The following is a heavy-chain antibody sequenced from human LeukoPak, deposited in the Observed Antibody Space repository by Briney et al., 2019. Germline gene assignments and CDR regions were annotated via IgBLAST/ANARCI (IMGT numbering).Heavy chain of an antibody. V-gene: IGHV3-53*01. Sequence: GGSLRLSCAASGFTFSSYWMSWVRQAPGKGLEWVSVIYSGGSTYYADSVKGRFTISRDNSKNTLYLQMNSLRAEDTAVYYCAKDGAWLRFDDWGQGTLVTVSS. CDR2: IYSGGST. J-gene: IGHJ4*02. CDR1: GFTFSSYW. D-gene: IGHD5-12*01. CDR3: AKDGAWLRFDD.